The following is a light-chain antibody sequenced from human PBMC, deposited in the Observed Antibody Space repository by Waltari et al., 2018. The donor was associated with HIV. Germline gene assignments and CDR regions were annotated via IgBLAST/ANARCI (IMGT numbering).Light chain of an antibody. CDR3: AAWDDSLSVLV. CDR2: RNN. J-gene: IGLJ2*01. Sequence: QSVLTHPPSTSGTPGQRGTTSCSGSGSNIGSIYVHWYQQLQGTAPKLLLYRNNQRPSGVPDRVSCSRSGTSASLAISGLRSEDEADYYCAAWDDSLSVLVFGGGTKLTVL. CDR1: GSNIGSIY. V-gene: IGLV1-47*01.